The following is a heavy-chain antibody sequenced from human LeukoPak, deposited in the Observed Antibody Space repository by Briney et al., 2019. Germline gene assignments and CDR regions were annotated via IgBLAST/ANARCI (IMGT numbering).Heavy chain of an antibody. CDR1: GFTFSSYS. V-gene: IGHV3-21*01. Sequence: TPGGSLRLSCAASGFTFSSYSMNWVRQAPGKGLEWVSSISSSSSYIYYADSVKGRFTISRDNAKNSLYLQMNSLRAEDTAVYYCAKGSSGWYREIDYWGQGTLVTVSS. CDR2: ISSSSSYI. J-gene: IGHJ4*02. CDR3: AKGSSGWYREIDY. D-gene: IGHD6-19*01.